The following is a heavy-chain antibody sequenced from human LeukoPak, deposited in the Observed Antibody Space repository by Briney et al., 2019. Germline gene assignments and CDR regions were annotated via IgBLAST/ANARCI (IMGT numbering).Heavy chain of an antibody. CDR2: IKSDGSST. CDR1: GSTFSSYW. V-gene: IGHV3-74*01. Sequence: PGGSLRLSCAASGSTFSSYWMHWVRQAPGKGLVWVSRIKSDGSSTTYADSVKGRFTISRDNAKNTLYLQMNSLRAEDTAVYYCARATLGYSSGWYDNWGQGTLVTVSS. CDR3: ARATLGYSSGWYDN. D-gene: IGHD6-19*01. J-gene: IGHJ5*02.